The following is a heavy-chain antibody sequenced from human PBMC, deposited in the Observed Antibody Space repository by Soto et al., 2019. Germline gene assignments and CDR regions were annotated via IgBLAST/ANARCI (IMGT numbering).Heavy chain of an antibody. D-gene: IGHD6-19*01. V-gene: IGHV4-39*01. CDR2: IYYDGNT. CDR1: GGSISSSSHY. CDR3: ARRTSGYFAY. Sequence: TSETLSLTCTVSGGSISSSSHYWGWIRQPPGKGLECIGNIYYDGNTYYNPSLKSRVTISLDTSKNQFSLRLDSVTAADTAVYYCARRTSGYFAYWGQGALVTVSS. J-gene: IGHJ4*02.